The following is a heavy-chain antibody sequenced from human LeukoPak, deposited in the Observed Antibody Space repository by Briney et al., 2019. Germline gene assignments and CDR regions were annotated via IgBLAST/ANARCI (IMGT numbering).Heavy chain of an antibody. Sequence: SVKVSCKASGGTFSSYAISWVRQAPGQGLEWMGRIIPIPGIANYAQKFQGRVTITADKSTSTAYMELSSLRSEDTAVYYCARDSSSWYRGWGQGTLVTVSS. CDR2: IIPIPGIA. V-gene: IGHV1-69*04. J-gene: IGHJ4*02. CDR1: GGTFSSYA. D-gene: IGHD6-13*01. CDR3: ARDSSSWYRG.